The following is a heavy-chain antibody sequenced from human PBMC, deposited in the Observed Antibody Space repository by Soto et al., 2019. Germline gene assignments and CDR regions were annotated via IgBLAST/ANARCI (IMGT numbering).Heavy chain of an antibody. CDR1: GGTFSSYA. Sequence: SVKVSCKASGGTFSSYAISWVRQAPGQGLEWMGGIIPIFGTANYAQKFQGRVTITADESTSTAYMELSSLRSEDTAVYYCARVMGTYYYDSSGLDYWGQGTLVTVSS. J-gene: IGHJ4*02. V-gene: IGHV1-69*13. CDR2: IIPIFGTA. D-gene: IGHD3-22*01. CDR3: ARVMGTYYYDSSGLDY.